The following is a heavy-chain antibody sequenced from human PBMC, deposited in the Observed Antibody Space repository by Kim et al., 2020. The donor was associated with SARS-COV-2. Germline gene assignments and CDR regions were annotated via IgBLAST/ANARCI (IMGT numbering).Heavy chain of an antibody. D-gene: IGHD4-17*01. CDR3: ARDRGVGDYPWGY. V-gene: IGHV3-7*03. CDR1: GFTFSDHW. Sequence: GGSLRLSCEASGFTFSDHWMNWVRQAPGKGLGWVAKIKQDGSKTGYGDFVKGRFTISRDNAKNSLYLEMKSARAEDSAIDYCARDRGVGDYPWGYWGQGTRVTVSS. J-gene: IGHJ4*02. CDR2: IKQDGSKT.